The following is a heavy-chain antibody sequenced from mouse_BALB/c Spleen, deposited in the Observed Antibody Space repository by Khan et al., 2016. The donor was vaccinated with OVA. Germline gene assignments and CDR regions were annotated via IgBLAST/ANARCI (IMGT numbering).Heavy chain of an antibody. D-gene: IGHD1-1*01. CDR2: VSYSGNT. V-gene: IGHV3-2*02. Sequence: EVQLQESGPGLVKPSQSLSLTCTVTGFSITSDYAWNWIRQFPGNRLEWMGFVSYSGNTNYNPSLRSRFSITRDTSKNQFFLQLNSVTSEDTANYYWARIYGGDFDYWGQGTTLTVSS. CDR3: ARIYGGDFDY. CDR1: GFSITSDYA. J-gene: IGHJ2*01.